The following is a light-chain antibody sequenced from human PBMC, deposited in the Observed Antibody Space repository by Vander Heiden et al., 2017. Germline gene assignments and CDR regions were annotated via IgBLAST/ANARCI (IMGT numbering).Light chain of an antibody. V-gene: IGLV1-44*01. Sequence: QSVLTQPPSASGTTGPRVILSCSGSSSNTGSNTGNWDQQRPGTAPKLLIYSNNQRPSGVPDRFSGSKSGTSASLASSGLQSEDEADYYCAAWDDSLNGVVFGGGTKLTVL. J-gene: IGLJ2*01. CDR3: AAWDDSLNGVV. CDR2: SNN. CDR1: SSNTGSNT.